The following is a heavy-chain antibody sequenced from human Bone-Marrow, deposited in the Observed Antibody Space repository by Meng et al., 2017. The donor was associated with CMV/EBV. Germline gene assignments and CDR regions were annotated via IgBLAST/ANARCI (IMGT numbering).Heavy chain of an antibody. CDR3: ARVVRGLNRYLYYYAMDV. D-gene: IGHD3-16*02. V-gene: IGHV4-34*01. J-gene: IGHJ6*02. CDR1: GGSFSGYY. CDR2: INHSGST. Sequence: SEPLSLTCAVYGGSFSGYYWSWIRQPPGKGLEWIGEINHSGSTNYNPSLKSRVTISVDTSKTQFSLKVFSVTAADTAVYYCARVVRGLNRYLYYYAMDVWGQGTSVTVSS.